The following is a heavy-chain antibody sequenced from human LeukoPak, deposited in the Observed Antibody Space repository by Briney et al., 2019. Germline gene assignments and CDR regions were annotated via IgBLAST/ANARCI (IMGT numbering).Heavy chain of an antibody. V-gene: IGHV3-53*01. J-gene: IGHJ6*03. CDR3: ARDRLHGPYDYYCMDV. CDR2: IYSGGST. Sequence: PGGSLRLSCAASGFTVSSNYMSWVRQAPGKGLEWVSVIYSGGSTYYADSVKGRFTISRDNSKNTLYLQMNSLRAEDTAVYYCARDRLHGPYDYYCMDVWGKGTTVTVSS. D-gene: IGHD3-16*01. CDR1: GFTVSSNY.